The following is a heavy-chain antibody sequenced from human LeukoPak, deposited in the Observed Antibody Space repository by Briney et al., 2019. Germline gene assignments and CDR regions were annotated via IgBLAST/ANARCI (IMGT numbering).Heavy chain of an antibody. V-gene: IGHV3-23*01. Sequence: QTGGSLRLSCAASGFSYSSYALSWLRQAPGKGLEWVSAISGSGGSTYYADSVKGRFTISRDNSKNTLYLQMNSLRAEDTAVYYCAKSLYSYGYLPDAFDIWGQGTMVTVSS. D-gene: IGHD5-18*01. J-gene: IGHJ3*02. CDR1: GFSYSSYA. CDR3: AKSLYSYGYLPDAFDI. CDR2: ISGSGGST.